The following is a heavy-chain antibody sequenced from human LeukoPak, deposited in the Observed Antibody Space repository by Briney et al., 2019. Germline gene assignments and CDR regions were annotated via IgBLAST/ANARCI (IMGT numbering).Heavy chain of an antibody. CDR2: IYDSGST. D-gene: IGHD2-2*01. J-gene: IGHJ5*02. CDR1: GYSISSGYY. V-gene: IGHV4-38-2*02. Sequence: SETVSLTCAVSGYSISSGYYWGWIRQPPGKGLEWIGSIYDSGSTYYNPSLKSRVTISVDTSKNQFSLKLSSVTAADTAVYYCARDLYASSTSCTLYNWFDPCGQGTLVTVSS. CDR3: ARDLYASSTSCTLYNWFDP.